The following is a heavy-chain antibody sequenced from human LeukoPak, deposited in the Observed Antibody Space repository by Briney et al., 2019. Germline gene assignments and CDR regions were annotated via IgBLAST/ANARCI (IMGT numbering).Heavy chain of an antibody. CDR1: GFTFNNYW. D-gene: IGHD1-1*01. CDR3: ARRGTGHGMDV. Sequence: GGSLRLSCAASGFTFNNYWIHWVRQVPGKGLVWVSRINNGGSSASYVDSVKGRFTISRDNAKNTLFLQINSLRAEDTAVYYCARRGTGHGMDVWGQGTTVIVSS. V-gene: IGHV3-74*01. J-gene: IGHJ6*02. CDR2: INNGGSSA.